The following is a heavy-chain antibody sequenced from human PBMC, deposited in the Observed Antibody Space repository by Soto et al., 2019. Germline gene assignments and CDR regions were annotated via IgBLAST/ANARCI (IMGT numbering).Heavy chain of an antibody. CDR1: GGSISSGDYY. CDR2: IYHSGST. Sequence: QVQLQESGPGLVKPSQTLSLTCTVSGGSISSGDYYWSWIRQPPGKGLEWIGYIYHSGSTYYNPSPKSRVTIPVDTSKTQFSLELSSVTAADTAVYYCASERPDGARLDPWGQGTLVTVSS. V-gene: IGHV4-30-4*01. CDR3: ASERPDGARLDP. D-gene: IGHD6-6*01. J-gene: IGHJ5*02.